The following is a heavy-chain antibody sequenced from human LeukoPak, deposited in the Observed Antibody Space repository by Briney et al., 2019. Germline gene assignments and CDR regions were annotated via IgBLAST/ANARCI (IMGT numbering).Heavy chain of an antibody. CDR3: ARGLRGNNYVWGSYNH. CDR2: ISSSSSSYI. Sequence: GGSLRLSCAASGFTFSSYSMNWVRQAPGKGLEWVSSISSSSSSYIYYADSVKGRFTISRDNAKNSLYLQMNSLRAEDTAVYYCARGLRGNNYVWGSYNHWGQGTLVTVSS. V-gene: IGHV3-21*01. J-gene: IGHJ5*02. D-gene: IGHD3-16*01. CDR1: GFTFSSYS.